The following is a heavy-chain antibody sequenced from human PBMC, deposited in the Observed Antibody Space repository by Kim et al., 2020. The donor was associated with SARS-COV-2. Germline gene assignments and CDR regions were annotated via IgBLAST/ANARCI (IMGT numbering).Heavy chain of an antibody. D-gene: IGHD2-2*01. Sequence: GGSLRLSCAVSGFTFSSYAMSWVRQAPGKGLEWVSAISGSGGSTYYADSVKGRFTISRDNSKNTLYLQMNSLRAEDTAVYYCAKDFAGDIVVVPAAIRWGYYYYGMDVWGQGTTVTVSS. CDR2: ISGSGGST. J-gene: IGHJ6*02. CDR1: GFTFSSYA. CDR3: AKDFAGDIVVVPAAIRWGYYYYGMDV. V-gene: IGHV3-23*01.